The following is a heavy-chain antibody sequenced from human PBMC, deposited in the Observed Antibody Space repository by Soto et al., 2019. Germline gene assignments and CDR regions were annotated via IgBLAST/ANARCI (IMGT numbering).Heavy chain of an antibody. Sequence: GSLRLSCSASGFTFSSYAMHWVRQAPGKGLEYVSAISSNGGSTYYADSVKGRFTISRDNSKNTLYLQMSSLRAEDTAVYYCVKDLATMVRGRSYGMDVWGQGTTVTVSS. J-gene: IGHJ6*02. V-gene: IGHV3-64D*06. CDR3: VKDLATMVRGRSYGMDV. CDR2: ISSNGGST. CDR1: GFTFSSYA. D-gene: IGHD3-10*01.